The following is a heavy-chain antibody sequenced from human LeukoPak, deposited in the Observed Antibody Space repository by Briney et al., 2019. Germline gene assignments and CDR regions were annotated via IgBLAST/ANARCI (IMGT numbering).Heavy chain of an antibody. Sequence: PGGSLRLSCAASGFTFSSYSMNWVRQAPGKGLECVSSISSSSSYIYYADSVKGRFTISRDNAKNSLYLQMNSLRAEDTAVYYCARAIVVVTAFDHWGQGTLVTVSS. CDR2: ISSSSSYI. V-gene: IGHV3-21*01. J-gene: IGHJ4*02. CDR3: ARAIVVVTAFDH. D-gene: IGHD2-21*02. CDR1: GFTFSSYS.